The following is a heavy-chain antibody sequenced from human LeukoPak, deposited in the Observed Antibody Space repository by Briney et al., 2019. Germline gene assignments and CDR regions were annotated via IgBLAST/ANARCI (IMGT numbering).Heavy chain of an antibody. CDR1: GGTFSNYA. J-gene: IGHJ4*02. V-gene: IGHV1-69*04. CDR3: AREGQQLATGFDY. D-gene: IGHD6-13*01. CDR2: IIPILGIA. Sequence: ASVKVSCKASGGTFSNYAISWVRQAPGQGLEWMGRIIPILGIANYAQKFQGRVTITADKSTSTAYMELSSLRSEDTAVYYCAREGQQLATGFDYWGQGTLVTVSS.